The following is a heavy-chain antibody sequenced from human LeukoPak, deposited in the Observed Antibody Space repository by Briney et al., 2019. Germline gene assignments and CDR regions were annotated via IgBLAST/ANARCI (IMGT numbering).Heavy chain of an antibody. D-gene: IGHD4-17*01. J-gene: IGHJ6*02. CDR2: ISYVGSNK. CDR3: ARSRVVGDSHSYYYYGMDV. V-gene: IGHV3-30-3*01. CDR1: GFTFSSYA. Sequence: PGGSLRLSCAASGFTFSSYAMHWVRQAPGKGLEWVAVISYVGSNKYYADSVKGRFTISRDNSKNTLYLQMNSLRAEDTAVYYCARSRVVGDSHSYYYYGMDVWGQGTTVTVSS.